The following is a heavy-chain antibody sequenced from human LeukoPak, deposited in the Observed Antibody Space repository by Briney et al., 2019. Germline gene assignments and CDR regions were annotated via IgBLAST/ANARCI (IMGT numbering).Heavy chain of an antibody. V-gene: IGHV1-69*13. Sequence: GASVKVSCKASGGTFNRYAISWVQQAPGQGLEWMGGIILIFGTANYAQNFQGRLTITADEPTSTAYIELSSLRSEDTAAYYCARRGNDYGDSWFDPWGQGTLVTVSS. D-gene: IGHD4-17*01. CDR1: GGTFNRYA. CDR2: IILIFGTA. CDR3: ARRGNDYGDSWFDP. J-gene: IGHJ5*02.